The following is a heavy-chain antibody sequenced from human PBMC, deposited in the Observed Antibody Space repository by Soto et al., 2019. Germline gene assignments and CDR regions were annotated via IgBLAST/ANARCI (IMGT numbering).Heavy chain of an antibody. J-gene: IGHJ5*02. CDR1: GFTFSSYA. CDR2: ISGSGGST. D-gene: IGHD6-13*01. V-gene: IGHV3-23*01. Sequence: GGSLRLSCAASGFTFSSYARSWVRQDPGKGLEWVSAISGSGGSTYYADSVKGRFTISRDNSKNTLYLQMNSLRAEDTAVYYCAKATIAAAGVPWFDPWGQGTLVTVSS. CDR3: AKATIAAAGVPWFDP.